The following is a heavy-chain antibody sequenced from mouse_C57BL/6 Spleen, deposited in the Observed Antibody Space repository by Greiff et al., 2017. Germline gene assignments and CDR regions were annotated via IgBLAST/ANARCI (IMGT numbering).Heavy chain of an antibody. V-gene: IGHV1-64*01. Sequence: VQLQQPGAELVKPGASVKLSCKASGYTFTSYWMHWVKQRPGQGLEWVGMIHPNSGSTNYNEKFKSKATLTVDKSSSTAYMQLSSLTSEDSAVYYCARWLRKGYYAMDDWGQGTSVTVSS. CDR1: GYTFTSYW. D-gene: IGHD2-2*01. CDR3: ARWLRKGYYAMDD. J-gene: IGHJ4*01. CDR2: IHPNSGST.